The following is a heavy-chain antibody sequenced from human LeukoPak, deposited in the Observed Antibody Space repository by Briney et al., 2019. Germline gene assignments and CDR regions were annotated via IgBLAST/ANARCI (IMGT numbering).Heavy chain of an antibody. J-gene: IGHJ4*02. CDR3: AKDHGSWYVSELYFDY. Sequence: LGGSLRLSCAASGFTFSSYAMSWVRQAPGKGLEWVSAISGSGGSTYYADSVKGRFTISRDNSKNTLYLQMNSLRAEDTAVYYCAKDHGSWYVSELYFDYWGQGTLVTVSS. D-gene: IGHD6-13*01. CDR2: ISGSGGST. CDR1: GFTFSSYA. V-gene: IGHV3-23*01.